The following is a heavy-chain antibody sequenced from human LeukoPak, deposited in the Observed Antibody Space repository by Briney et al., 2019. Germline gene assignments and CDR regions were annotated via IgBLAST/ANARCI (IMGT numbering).Heavy chain of an antibody. V-gene: IGHV1-2*02. Sequence: ASVKVSCKASGYTFTGYYMHWVRQAPGQGPEWMGWINPNSGGTNYAQKFQGRVTMTRDTSISTAYMELSRLRSDDTAVYYCARELGGYSGYDYGYWGQGTLVTVSS. D-gene: IGHD5-12*01. CDR1: GYTFTGYY. J-gene: IGHJ4*02. CDR3: ARELGGYSGYDYGY. CDR2: INPNSGGT.